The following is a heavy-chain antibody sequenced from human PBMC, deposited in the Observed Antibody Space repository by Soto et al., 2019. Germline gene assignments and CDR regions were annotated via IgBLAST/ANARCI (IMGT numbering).Heavy chain of an antibody. CDR2: INPSGGST. V-gene: IGHV1-46*03. CDR3: ASNAGAAAGPRRARGGYFDY. D-gene: IGHD6-13*01. CDR1: GYTFTSYY. J-gene: IGHJ4*02. Sequence: ASVKVSCKASGYTFTSYYMHWVRQAPGQGLEWMGIINPSGGSTSYAQKFQGRVTMTRDTSTSTVYMELSSLRSEDTAVYYCASNAGAAAGPRRARGGYFDYWGQGTLVTVSS.